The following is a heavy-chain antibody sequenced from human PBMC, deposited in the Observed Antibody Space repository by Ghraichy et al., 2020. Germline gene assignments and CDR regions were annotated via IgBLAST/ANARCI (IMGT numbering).Heavy chain of an antibody. J-gene: IGHJ4*02. D-gene: IGHD5-18*01. CDR3: ARGDRNSYGSFDY. CDR2: INPKRGAT. Sequence: ASVKVSCKPSGYSFTAYYIHWVRQAPGKGLEWMGWINPKRGATSYAQKFQGRVTMTSDTSISTAYMEVSRLRSDDTAVFYCARGDRNSYGSFDYWGQGTLVTVSS. CDR1: GYSFTAYY. V-gene: IGHV1-2*02.